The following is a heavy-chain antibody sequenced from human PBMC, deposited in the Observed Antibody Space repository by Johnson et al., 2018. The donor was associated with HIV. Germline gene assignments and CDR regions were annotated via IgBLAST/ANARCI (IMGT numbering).Heavy chain of an antibody. Sequence: QVLLVESGGGVVQPGGSLRLSCAASGFSFSNYGMHWVRQAPGKGLEWVSAISGSGGSTYYADSVKGRFTISRDNSKNTLYLQMARLRAEDTAVYYCAREAWGFGERVDAFDIWGRGTRVTVSS. D-gene: IGHD3-10*01. CDR3: AREAWGFGERVDAFDI. CDR2: ISGSGGST. J-gene: IGHJ3*02. V-gene: IGHV3-NL1*01. CDR1: GFSFSNYG.